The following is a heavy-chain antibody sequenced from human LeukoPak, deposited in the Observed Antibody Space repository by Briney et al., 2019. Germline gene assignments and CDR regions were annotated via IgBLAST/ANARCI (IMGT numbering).Heavy chain of an antibody. J-gene: IGHJ6*02. D-gene: IGHD5-18*01. CDR3: AKEIQLRSNYYGMDV. V-gene: IGHV3-30*18. CDR1: GFTFSDYD. Sequence: PGGSLRLSCAASGFTFSDYDMDWVRQAPGKGLEWVAVISYDGRNKFYVDSVKGRSTISRDNSKNTLYLQMNSLRAEDTAVYYCAKEIQLRSNYYGMDVWGQGTTVTVSS. CDR2: ISYDGRNK.